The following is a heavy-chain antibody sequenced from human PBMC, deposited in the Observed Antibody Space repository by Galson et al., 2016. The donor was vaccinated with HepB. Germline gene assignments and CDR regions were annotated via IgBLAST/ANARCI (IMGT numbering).Heavy chain of an antibody. J-gene: IGHJ5*02. V-gene: IGHV4-4*02. CDR1: GGSVNSPHR. CDR2: IFHSGST. Sequence: SETLSLTCAVSGGSVNSPHRWSWVRQPPGKGLEWIGEIFHSGSTNYNPSLKSRVTISLDKSKSQFSLNLKSVTAADTAVYYCAGRLAGNMVRGFDPWGQGTLVTVSS. D-gene: IGHD3-10*01. CDR3: AGRLAGNMVRGFDP.